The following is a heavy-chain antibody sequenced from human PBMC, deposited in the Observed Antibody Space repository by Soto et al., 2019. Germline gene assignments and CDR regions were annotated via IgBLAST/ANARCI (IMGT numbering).Heavy chain of an antibody. V-gene: IGHV3-74*02. J-gene: IGHJ6*03. D-gene: IGHD2-15*01. Sequence: VQLVESGGGLVQPGGSLRLSCAASGFTFSNYWMYWVRQAPGKGLEWVSRINSDGSVSSYTDSVKGRLTISRDNVKNTLYLQMDSLRAEDTALYYCARGDCVGGTCYSLAGSFYYYMDVWGKGTTVTVFS. CDR1: GFTFSNYW. CDR2: INSDGSVS. CDR3: ARGDCVGGTCYSLAGSFYYYMDV.